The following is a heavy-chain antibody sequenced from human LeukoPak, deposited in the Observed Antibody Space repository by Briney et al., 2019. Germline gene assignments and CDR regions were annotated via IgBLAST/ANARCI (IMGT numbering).Heavy chain of an antibody. CDR3: AKDPGSSWEYFDD. CDR2: ISYDGSNK. D-gene: IGHD6-13*01. CDR1: GFTFSSYG. V-gene: IGHV3-30*18. J-gene: IGHJ4*01. Sequence: GRSLRLSCAASGFTFSSYGMHWVRQAPGKGLEWVAVISYDGSNKYYADSVKGRFTFSRDNSKTTLYLQMNSLRAEDTAVYYCAKDPGSSWEYFDDWGQGTLVTVSS.